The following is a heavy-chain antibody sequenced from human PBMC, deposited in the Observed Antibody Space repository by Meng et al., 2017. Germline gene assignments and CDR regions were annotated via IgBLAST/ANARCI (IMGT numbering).Heavy chain of an antibody. Sequence: QVQLVQYGGWVKKPWSSGKVSCKASGGTFNSYAISWVRQAPGQGLEWMGGIIPIFGTANYAQKFQGRVTITADESTSTAYMELSSLRSEDTAVYYCARDDYSNYLPFDYWGQGTLVTVSS. D-gene: IGHD4-11*01. J-gene: IGHJ4*02. CDR1: GGTFNSYA. V-gene: IGHV1-69*01. CDR2: IIPIFGTA. CDR3: ARDDYSNYLPFDY.